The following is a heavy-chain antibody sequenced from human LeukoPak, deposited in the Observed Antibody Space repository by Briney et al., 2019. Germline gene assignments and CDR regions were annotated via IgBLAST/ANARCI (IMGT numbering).Heavy chain of an antibody. V-gene: IGHV4-34*01. D-gene: IGHD3-16*02. Sequence: SETLSLTCAVYGGSFSGYYWSWIRQPPGKGLEWIGEINHSGSTNCNPSLKSRVTISVDTSKNQFSLKLSSVTAADTAVYYCARGLGGVISFFDYWGQGTLVTVSS. CDR1: GGSFSGYY. J-gene: IGHJ4*02. CDR3: ARGLGGVISFFDY. CDR2: INHSGST.